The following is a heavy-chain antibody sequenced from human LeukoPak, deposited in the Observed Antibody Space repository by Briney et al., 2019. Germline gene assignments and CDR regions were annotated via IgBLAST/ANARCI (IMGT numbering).Heavy chain of an antibody. CDR1: GGSFSGYY. Sequence: SSETLSLTCAVYGGSFSGYYWSWIRQPPGKGLEWIGEINHSGSTNYNPSLKSRVTISVDTSKSQFSLKLNSMTAADTAVYYCARGAQTYYDKAPVDYWGQGTLVTVSS. V-gene: IGHV4-34*01. D-gene: IGHD3-22*01. J-gene: IGHJ4*02. CDR3: ARGAQTYYDKAPVDY. CDR2: INHSGST.